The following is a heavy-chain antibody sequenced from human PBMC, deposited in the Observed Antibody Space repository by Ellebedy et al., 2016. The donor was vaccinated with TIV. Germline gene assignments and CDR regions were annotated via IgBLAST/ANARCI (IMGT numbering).Heavy chain of an antibody. CDR1: GYTFTGNY. J-gene: IGHJ6*02. Sequence: AASVKVSCKASGYTFTGNYIHWARQAPGQGLEWMGWINPNNGGTDYAQNFQGRVTMTRDTSISTAYMELTRLRSDDTAVYSCARRFGVYVFGMDVWGQGTTVTVSS. CDR3: ARRFGVYVFGMDV. D-gene: IGHD5/OR15-5a*01. V-gene: IGHV1-2*02. CDR2: INPNNGGT.